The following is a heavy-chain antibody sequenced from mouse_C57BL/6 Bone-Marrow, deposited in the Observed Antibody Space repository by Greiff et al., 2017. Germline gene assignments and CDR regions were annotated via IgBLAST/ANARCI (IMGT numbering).Heavy chain of an antibody. CDR2: IYPSDSET. CDR1: GYTFTSYW. D-gene: IGHD1-3*01. J-gene: IGHJ4*01. Sequence: QVQLQQPWAELVRPGSSVKLSCKASGYTFTSYWMHWVKQRPIQGLEWIGNIYPSDSETHYNQKFKNKTTLTVDKSSSTAYMQLSSLTSEESAVECCAREGLKRAMDYWGQGTSVTVS. V-gene: IGHV1-52*01. CDR3: AREGLKRAMDY.